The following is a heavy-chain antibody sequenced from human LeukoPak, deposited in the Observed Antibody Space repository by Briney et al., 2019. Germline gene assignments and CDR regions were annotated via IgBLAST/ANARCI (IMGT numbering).Heavy chain of an antibody. CDR2: VYSNGDT. CDR3: ARVGVVVPVDY. D-gene: IGHD2-2*01. CDR1: GGSISGYY. Sequence: SETLSLTCTVSGGSISGYYWSWIRQPAGQGLEWIGRVYSNGDTRYNPSLKSRVTMSVDTSKNQLSLNLGPVTAADTAVYYCARVGVVVPVDYWGQGTLVTVSS. J-gene: IGHJ4*02. V-gene: IGHV4-4*07.